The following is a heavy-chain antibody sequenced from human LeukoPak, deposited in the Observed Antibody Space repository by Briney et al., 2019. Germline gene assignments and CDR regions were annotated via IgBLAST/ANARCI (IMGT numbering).Heavy chain of an antibody. CDR1: GFTFSSHA. CDR3: AKAKWELYYYALDV. CDR2: IRGGGST. J-gene: IGHJ6*02. Sequence: GSLRLSCAASGFTFSSHAMTWVRQAPGKGLEWVSAIRGGGSTYYPDSVKGRFTISRDNSKNTLYLQMNSLRAEDTAVYYCAKAKWELYYYALDVWGQGTTVTVSS. D-gene: IGHD1-26*01. V-gene: IGHV3-23*01.